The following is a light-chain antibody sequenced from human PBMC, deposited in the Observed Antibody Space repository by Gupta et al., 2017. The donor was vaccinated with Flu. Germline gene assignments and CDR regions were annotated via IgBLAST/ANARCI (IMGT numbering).Light chain of an antibody. CDR3: QQSDSTPYT. CDR2: AAS. V-gene: IGKV1-39*01. J-gene: IGKJ2*01. Sequence: PSSLSASVGDSVTITCRASQRISTYLNWYQQKPGKAPKLLIYAASNLQSGVPSRFSGRGSGTDFTVTISSLQPEDFATYYCQQSDSTPYTFAQGTKLEIK. CDR1: QRISTY.